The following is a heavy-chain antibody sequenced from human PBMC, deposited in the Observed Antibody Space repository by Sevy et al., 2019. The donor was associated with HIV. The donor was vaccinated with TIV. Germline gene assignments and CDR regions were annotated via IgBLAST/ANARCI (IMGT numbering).Heavy chain of an antibody. J-gene: IGHJ4*02. Sequence: SETLSLTCAASDGSISSGYWWSWVRQPPGKGLEWIGEVYHSGTTKYNPSLKSRVTISVDKSKNQFSLKLTSVTAADTAVYYSARVPVRQERTYYFAYWGQGTLVTDSS. CDR2: VYHSGTT. CDR1: DGSISSGYW. CDR3: ARVPVRQERTYYFAY. D-gene: IGHD1-1*01. V-gene: IGHV4-4*02.